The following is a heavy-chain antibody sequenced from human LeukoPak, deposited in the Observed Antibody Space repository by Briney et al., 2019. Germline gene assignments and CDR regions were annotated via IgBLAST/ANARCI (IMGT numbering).Heavy chain of an antibody. D-gene: IGHD3-22*01. Sequence: PSETLSLTCTVSGGSISSGSYYWSWIRQPAGKGLEWIGRIYTSGSTNYNPSLKSRVTISVDTSKNQFSLKLSSVTAADKAVYYCAREGDYYDSSGYYYEGYYFDYWGQGTLVTVSS. CDR2: IYTSGST. V-gene: IGHV4-61*02. CDR1: GGSISSGSYY. CDR3: AREGDYYDSSGYYYEGYYFDY. J-gene: IGHJ4*02.